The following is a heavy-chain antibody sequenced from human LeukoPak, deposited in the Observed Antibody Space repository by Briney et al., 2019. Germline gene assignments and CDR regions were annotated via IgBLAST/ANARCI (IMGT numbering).Heavy chain of an antibody. V-gene: IGHV4-61*01. CDR3: ARVSWFPGTSYYYMDV. CDR1: GYSISSGYY. J-gene: IGHJ6*03. D-gene: IGHD1-1*01. CDR2: IHYSGTT. Sequence: SETLSLTCTVSGYSISSGYYWGWIRQPPGKGLEWIGYIHYSGTTNYNPSLKSRVTISVDTSKNQFSLKLSSVTAADTAVYYCARVSWFPGTSYYYMDVWGKGTTVTVSS.